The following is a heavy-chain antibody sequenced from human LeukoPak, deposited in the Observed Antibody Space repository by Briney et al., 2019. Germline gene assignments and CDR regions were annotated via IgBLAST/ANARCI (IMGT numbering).Heavy chain of an antibody. Sequence: SQTLSLTCAISGDSVSSNSVTWNWIRQSPSRGLEWLGRTYYRSTWYNDYAVSVRGRITVNPDTSKNQFSLHLNSVTPEDTAVYYCARRLTQYNCFDPWGQGILVTASS. J-gene: IGHJ5*02. CDR2: TYYRSTWYN. CDR1: GDSVSSNSVT. V-gene: IGHV6-1*01. CDR3: ARRLTQYNCFDP. D-gene: IGHD2-21*02.